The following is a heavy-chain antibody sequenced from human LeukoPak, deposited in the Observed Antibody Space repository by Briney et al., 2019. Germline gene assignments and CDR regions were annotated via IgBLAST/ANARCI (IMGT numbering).Heavy chain of an antibody. V-gene: IGHV4-59*01. CDR1: GGSISSYY. Sequence: SETLSLTCTASGGSISSYYWSWIRQPPGKGLEWIGYIYYSGSTNYNPSLKSRVTMSVDTSKNQFSLKLSSVTAADTAVYYCARVGIAAAGSFDPWGQGTLVTVSS. D-gene: IGHD6-13*01. CDR2: IYYSGST. CDR3: ARVGIAAAGSFDP. J-gene: IGHJ5*02.